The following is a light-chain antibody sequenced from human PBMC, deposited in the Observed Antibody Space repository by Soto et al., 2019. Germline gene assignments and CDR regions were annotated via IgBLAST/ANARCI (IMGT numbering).Light chain of an antibody. V-gene: IGKV1-33*01. CDR1: QNITNN. CDR3: QQYYGLPPLT. Sequence: EIQVTQSRSSRSSSIAARVNITCQASQNITNNLSWYQQKPGKAPNLLIYHASKLAKGVTSRFSGSGSGTDFSFIITSLQREDLATYYCQQYYGLPPLTFGQGTLLEIK. CDR2: HAS. J-gene: IGKJ5*01.